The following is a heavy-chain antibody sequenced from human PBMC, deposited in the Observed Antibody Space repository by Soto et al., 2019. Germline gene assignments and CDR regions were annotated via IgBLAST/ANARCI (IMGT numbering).Heavy chain of an antibody. CDR2: ISNNASDT. Sequence: GGSLRLSCSGSGFTFSDYTIHWVRQAPGKRLEFVSAISNNASDTYFADSVRDRFTISRDNSKNTVFLLMSGLTEEDTAIYYCVKEMGPCCDWSYSFDAWGQGTVVTVSS. V-gene: IGHV3-64D*06. J-gene: IGHJ4*02. D-gene: IGHD3-9*01. CDR3: VKEMGPCCDWSYSFDA. CDR1: GFTFSDYT.